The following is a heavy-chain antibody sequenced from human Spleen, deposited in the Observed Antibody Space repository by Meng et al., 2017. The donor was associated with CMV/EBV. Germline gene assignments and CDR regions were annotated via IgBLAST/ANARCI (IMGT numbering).Heavy chain of an antibody. CDR2: LNRDGSEK. Sequence: GGSLRLSCAASGFTFSSYWMTWVRQTPEKGLEWVANLNRDGSEKYYVDSVRGRLTISRDNAKNSLYLQMNSLTAEDTALYFCARMGLLEWLLPYYLDYWGQGTLVTVSS. J-gene: IGHJ4*02. CDR3: ARMGLLEWLLPYYLDY. CDR1: GFTFSSYW. D-gene: IGHD3-3*01. V-gene: IGHV3-7*01.